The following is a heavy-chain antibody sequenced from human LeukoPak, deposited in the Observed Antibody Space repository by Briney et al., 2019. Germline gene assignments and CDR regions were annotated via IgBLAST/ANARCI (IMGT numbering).Heavy chain of an antibody. V-gene: IGHV3-64*01. J-gene: IGHJ4*02. CDR1: GLTFSSFP. Sequence: PGGSLRLSCAVSGLTFSSFPMRWVRQAPGKGLECVSSLSSNGGDTYYANSVKGRFTISRDNSKNTLYLQMGSLRAEDTAVYYCARRRGGWYFDYWGQGTLVTVSS. D-gene: IGHD6-19*01. CDR2: LSSNGGDT. CDR3: ARRRGGWYFDY.